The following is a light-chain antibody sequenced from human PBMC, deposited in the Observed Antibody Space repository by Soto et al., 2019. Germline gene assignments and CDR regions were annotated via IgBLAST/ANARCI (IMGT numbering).Light chain of an antibody. Sequence: QSVLTQPPSASGSLGQSVAISCTGTSSDVGGYNYVSWYQQHPGKAPKLMIYEVNKRPSGVPDRFSGSKSGNTASLTVSGLQAEDEADYYCSSYAGSSSVFGTGTKVTVL. CDR3: SSYAGSSSV. J-gene: IGLJ1*01. CDR1: SSDVGGYNY. V-gene: IGLV2-8*01. CDR2: EVN.